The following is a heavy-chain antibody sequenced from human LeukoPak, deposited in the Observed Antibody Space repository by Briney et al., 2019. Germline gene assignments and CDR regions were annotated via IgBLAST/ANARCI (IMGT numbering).Heavy chain of an antibody. CDR1: SGSISTYY. V-gene: IGHV4-59*08. CDR2: VYYTGST. D-gene: IGHD2/OR15-2a*01. CDR3: ARHTFPASYYAMDV. Sequence: SETLSLTCTVSSGSISTYYWSWIRQPPGKGPEWIGYVYYTGSTNYNPSLKSRVTISVDTSKNQFSLKLTSVTAADTAVYYCARHTFPASYYAMDVWGQGTTVTVSS. J-gene: IGHJ6*02.